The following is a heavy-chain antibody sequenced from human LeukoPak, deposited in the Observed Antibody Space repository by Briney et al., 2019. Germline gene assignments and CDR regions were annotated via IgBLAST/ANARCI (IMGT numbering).Heavy chain of an antibody. CDR3: AREGYCSGGSCHGEDNWFDP. Sequence: ASVKVSCKASGYTFTGYYMHWVRQAPGQGLEWMGRINPNSGGTNYAQKFQGRVTMTRDTSISTAYMELSRLRSDDTAVYYCAREGYCSGGSCHGEDNWFDPWGQGTLVTVSS. CDR2: INPNSGGT. D-gene: IGHD2-15*01. CDR1: GYTFTGYY. V-gene: IGHV1-2*06. J-gene: IGHJ5*02.